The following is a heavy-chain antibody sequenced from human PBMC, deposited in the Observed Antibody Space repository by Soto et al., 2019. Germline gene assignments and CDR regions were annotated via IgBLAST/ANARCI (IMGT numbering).Heavy chain of an antibody. Sequence: ASVKVSCKASGYTFTSYAMHWVRQAPGQRLEWMGWINAGNGNTKYSQKFQGRVTITRDTSASTAYMELSSLRSEDTAVYYCARDQRSPAAFDIWGQGTMVTVSS. D-gene: IGHD2-2*01. CDR1: GYTFTSYA. J-gene: IGHJ3*02. V-gene: IGHV1-3*01. CDR3: ARDQRSPAAFDI. CDR2: INAGNGNT.